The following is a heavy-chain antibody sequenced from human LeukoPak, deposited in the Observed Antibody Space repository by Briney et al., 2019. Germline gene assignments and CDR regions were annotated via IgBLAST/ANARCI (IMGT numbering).Heavy chain of an antibody. CDR2: INPNSGGT. V-gene: IGHV1-2*06. D-gene: IGHD3-10*01. CDR1: GYTFTGYY. J-gene: IGHJ4*02. Sequence: ASVKVSCKASGYTFTGYYMHWVRQAPGQGLEWMGRINPNSGGTNYAQKFQGRVTMTRDTSISTAYVGLSRLRFDDTAVYYCARTRNTMVRGVIIGYFDYWGQGTLVTVSS. CDR3: ARTRNTMVRGVIIGYFDY.